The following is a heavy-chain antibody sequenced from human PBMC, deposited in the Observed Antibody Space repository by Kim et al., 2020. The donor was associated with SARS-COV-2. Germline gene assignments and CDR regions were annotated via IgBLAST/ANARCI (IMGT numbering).Heavy chain of an antibody. CDR3: ARGDYCSGGSCYSLGPRKDAFDI. V-gene: IGHV4-34*01. CDR1: GGSFSGYY. CDR2: INHSGST. Sequence: SETLSLTCAVYGGSFSGYYWSWIRQPPGKGLEWIGEINHSGSTNYNPSLKSRVTISVDTSKNQFSLKLSSVTAADTAVYYCARGDYCSGGSCYSLGPRKDAFDIWGQGTMVTVSS. D-gene: IGHD2-15*01. J-gene: IGHJ3*02.